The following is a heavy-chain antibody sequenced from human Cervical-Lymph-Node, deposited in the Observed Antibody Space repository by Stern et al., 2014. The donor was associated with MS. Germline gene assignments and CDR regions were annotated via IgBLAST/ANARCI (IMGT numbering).Heavy chain of an antibody. CDR3: ARDLKIVRITAYYYGMDV. CDR2: ISSSSTYI. D-gene: IGHD1-26*01. J-gene: IGHJ6*02. CDR1: GFTFSNYT. V-gene: IGHV3-21*01. Sequence: EVQLVESGGGLVKPGGSLRLSCAASGFTFSNYTMNWVRQAPGKGLEWVSSISSSSTYIYYADSVKGRFTISRDNAKNSLYLQMSSLRAEDTAVYFCARDLKIVRITAYYYGMDVWGQGTTVTVSS.